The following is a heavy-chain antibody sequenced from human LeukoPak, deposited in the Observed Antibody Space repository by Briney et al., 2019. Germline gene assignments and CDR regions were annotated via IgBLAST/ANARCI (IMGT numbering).Heavy chain of an antibody. V-gene: IGHV3-66*01. Sequence: GGSLRLSCAASGFTVSSNYMSWVRQAPGKGLEWVSVIYSGGSTYYADSVKGRFTISRDNSKNILNLQMNSLRAEDTALYYCARRYSSSWSLYYLDYWGQGTLVTVSS. CDR2: IYSGGST. CDR3: ARRYSSSWSLYYLDY. D-gene: IGHD6-13*01. CDR1: GFTVSSNY. J-gene: IGHJ4*02.